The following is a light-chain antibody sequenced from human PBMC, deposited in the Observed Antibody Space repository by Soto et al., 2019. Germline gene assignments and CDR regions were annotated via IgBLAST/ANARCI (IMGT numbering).Light chain of an antibody. V-gene: IGLV2-14*01. CDR2: DVS. CDR1: SSDVGGYNY. Sequence: QSALTQPASVSESPGQPITISCTGTSSDVGGYNYVSWYQQHPGKAPKLMIHDVSNRPSGVSNRFSGSKSGNTASLTISGLQAEDEADYYCSSYTSSSTYVFGTGTKLTVL. CDR3: SSYTSSSTYV. J-gene: IGLJ1*01.